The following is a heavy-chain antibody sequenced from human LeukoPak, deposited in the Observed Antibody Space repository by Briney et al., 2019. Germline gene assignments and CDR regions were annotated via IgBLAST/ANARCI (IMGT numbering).Heavy chain of an antibody. CDR2: IKFDESER. V-gene: IGHV3-7*04. J-gene: IGHJ4*02. Sequence: GGSLRLSYAASGFTFSSFWMAWVRQAPGKGLEWVASIKFDESERHHVDSVKGRFTISRDNAKNSLYLQMNSLRAEDTAVYFCTRVTTNGYFEYWGQGTLVTVSS. CDR1: GFTFSSFW. CDR3: TRVTTNGYFEY. D-gene: IGHD1/OR15-1a*01.